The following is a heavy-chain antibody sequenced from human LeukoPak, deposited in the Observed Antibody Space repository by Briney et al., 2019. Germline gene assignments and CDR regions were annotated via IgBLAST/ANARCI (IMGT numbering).Heavy chain of an antibody. J-gene: IGHJ4*02. CDR1: GLTFSSHW. CDR3: ARGTAGYHSSYFDY. V-gene: IGHV3-74*01. Sequence: GGSLRLSCAASGLTFSSHWMHWVRQAPGKGLVWISRINSDGSATAYADSVKGRFTISRDNAENTLYLQMNSLRAEDTAVYYCARGTAGYHSSYFDYWGQGTLVTVSS. D-gene: IGHD3-16*02. CDR2: INSDGSAT.